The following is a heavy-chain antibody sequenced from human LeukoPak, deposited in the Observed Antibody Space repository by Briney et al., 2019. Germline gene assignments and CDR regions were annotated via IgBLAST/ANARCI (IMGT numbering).Heavy chain of an antibody. CDR3: ARDSYSGYYRSLDV. CDR1: GFTFSSYW. CDR2: INGDGSST. D-gene: IGHD5-12*01. V-gene: IGHV3-74*01. J-gene: IGHJ6*02. Sequence: GGSLRLSCAASGFTFSSYWMHWVRQAPGNGLVWVSRINGDGSSTNYADSVTGRFTISRDNTKNTLYLQMSSLRAEETAVFCCARDSYSGYYRSLDVWGQGTAVTVSS.